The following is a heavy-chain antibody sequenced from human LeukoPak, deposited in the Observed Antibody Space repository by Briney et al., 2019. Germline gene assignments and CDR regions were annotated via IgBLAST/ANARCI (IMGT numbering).Heavy chain of an antibody. J-gene: IGHJ4*02. CDR2: FDPEDGEI. D-gene: IGHD5-18*01. CDR3: ATDARYSYGNFAY. Sequence: ASVKVSCKVSGYTLSELSMHWVRQAPGKGLEWMGGFDPEDGEIINAQKFQGRLTMTEDTSTDTAYMELSSLRSEDTAVYYCATDARYSYGNFAYWGQGTLVTASS. V-gene: IGHV1-24*01. CDR1: GYTLSELS.